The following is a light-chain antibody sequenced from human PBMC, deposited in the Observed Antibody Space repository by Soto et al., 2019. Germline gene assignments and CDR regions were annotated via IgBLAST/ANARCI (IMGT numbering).Light chain of an antibody. CDR2: DAS. CDR1: QSVSSN. J-gene: IGKJ1*01. V-gene: IGKV3-11*01. Sequence: DIVLTQSPATLSLSPGERATLSCRASQSVSSNLAWYQQKPGQAPRLLRYDASNRATGIPARFSGSGSGTDFTLTISSLEPEDFAVYYCEQRSNWTFGQGTKVEIK. CDR3: EQRSNWT.